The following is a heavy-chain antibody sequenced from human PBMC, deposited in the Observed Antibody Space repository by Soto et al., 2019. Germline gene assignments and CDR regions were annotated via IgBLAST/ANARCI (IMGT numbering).Heavy chain of an antibody. CDR1: GDSVSKYY. D-gene: IGHD4-17*01. V-gene: IGHV4-4*07. Sequence: SETLSLTCTVSGDSVSKYYWNWIRQPAGKGLEWIGRIHSTRSPDYNPPLKSRVTLSVDTSKNQFSLKLSLTSVTAADTAVYYCARSPAYGDYANLDTWGQGTLVTVSS. J-gene: IGHJ5*02. CDR3: ARSPAYGDYANLDT. CDR2: IHSTRSP.